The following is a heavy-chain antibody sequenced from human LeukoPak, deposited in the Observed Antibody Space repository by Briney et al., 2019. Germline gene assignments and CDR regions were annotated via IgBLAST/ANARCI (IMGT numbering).Heavy chain of an antibody. CDR2: IKQDGSEK. CDR1: GFTFSSYW. Sequence: GGSLRLSCAASGFTFSSYWMSWVRQAPGKGLEWVANIKQDGSEKYYVDSVKGRFTISRDNAKNSLYLQMNSLRAEDTAVYYCAREVYGYGSGSYRDYYYMDVWGKGTTVTISS. J-gene: IGHJ6*03. V-gene: IGHV3-7*01. D-gene: IGHD3-10*01. CDR3: AREVYGYGSGSYRDYYYMDV.